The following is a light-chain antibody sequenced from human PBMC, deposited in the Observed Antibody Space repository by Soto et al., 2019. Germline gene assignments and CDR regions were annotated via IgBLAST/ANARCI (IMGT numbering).Light chain of an antibody. CDR2: KVS. CDR3: RVYTPWDCT. V-gene: IGKV2-30*01. J-gene: IGKJ3*01. CDR1: QSLVYSDGVTY. Sequence: DVVMTQSPLSLPVTLGQPASISCRSSQSLVYSDGVTYLNWFHQRPGQSPRRVIYKVSNRDSGVTDRFNGSGSGYCFKRQSSRADAEDGGVDFCRVYTPWDCTFGPGTRVDIK.